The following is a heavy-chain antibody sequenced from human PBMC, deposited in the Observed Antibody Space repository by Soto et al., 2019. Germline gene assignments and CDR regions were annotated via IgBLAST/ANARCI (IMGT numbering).Heavy chain of an antibody. CDR3: AIGLTNTAEAVLYT. V-gene: IGHV1-18*01. D-gene: IGHD6-13*01. J-gene: IGHJ1*01. Sequence: GASVEVSCKASGYTFTSYGISWVRQAPGQGLEWMGWISAYNGNTNYAQKLQGRVTMTTDTSPSPAYMELRSLRSDGTAVYYCAIGLTNTAEAVLYTWGQRTVVAVSS. CDR2: ISAYNGNT. CDR1: GYTFTSYG.